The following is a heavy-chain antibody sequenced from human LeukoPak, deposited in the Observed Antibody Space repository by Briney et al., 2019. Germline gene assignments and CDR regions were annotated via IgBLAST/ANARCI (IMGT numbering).Heavy chain of an antibody. D-gene: IGHD3-3*01. V-gene: IGHV1-18*01. CDR2: ISAYNGNT. J-gene: IGHJ6*02. CDR1: GYTFTSYG. Sequence: ASVKVSCKASGYTFTSYGISWVRQAPGQGLEWMGWISAYNGNTNYAQKLQGRVTMTTDTSTSTAYMELRSLRSDDTAVYYCARDSVFGVASYGMDVWGQGTTVTVSS. CDR3: ARDSVFGVASYGMDV.